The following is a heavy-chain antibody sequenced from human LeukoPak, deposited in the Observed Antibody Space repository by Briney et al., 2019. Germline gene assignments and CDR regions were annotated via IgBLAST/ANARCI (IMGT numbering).Heavy chain of an antibody. CDR3: ARGADILTGYYFNYYYYGMDV. D-gene: IGHD3-9*01. CDR1: GGSFSGYY. Sequence: PSETLSLTFAVYGGSFSGYYWSWIREPPGKGLEWIGEINHSGSTNYNPSLKSRVTISVDTSKNQFSLKLSSVTAAGTAVYYCARGADILTGYYFNYYYYGMDVWGKGTTVTVSS. V-gene: IGHV4-34*01. J-gene: IGHJ6*04. CDR2: INHSGST.